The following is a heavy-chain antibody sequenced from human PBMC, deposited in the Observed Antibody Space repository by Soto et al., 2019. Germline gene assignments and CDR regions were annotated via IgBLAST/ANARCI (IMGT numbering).Heavy chain of an antibody. CDR2: ISIYNDNT. J-gene: IGHJ6*02. CDR3: ARETYYFGSGTYDDGMDV. D-gene: IGHD3-10*01. CDR1: GFTFTSYG. Sequence: ASVKVSCKASGFTFTSYGISWVRQAPGQGLEWMAWISIYNDNTKYAQKFQGRITMTTDTSTSTAYMELRSLRSDDTAVYYCARETYYFGSGTYDDGMDVWGQGTTVTVSS. V-gene: IGHV1-18*04.